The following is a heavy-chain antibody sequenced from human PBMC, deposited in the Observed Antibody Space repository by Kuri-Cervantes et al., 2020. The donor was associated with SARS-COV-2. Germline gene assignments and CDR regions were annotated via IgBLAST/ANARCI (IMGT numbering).Heavy chain of an antibody. CDR1: GFTVSSNY. J-gene: IGHJ4*02. D-gene: IGHD3-9*01. CDR3: ARDRTILDYFDY. CDR2: IYSGGST. V-gene: IGHV3-53*01. Sequence: GGSLRLSCAASGFTVSSNYMSWVRQAPGKGLEWVSVIYSGGSTYYADSVKGRFTISRDNSKNTLYLQMNSLRAEDTAVYYCARDRTILDYFDYWGQGTLVPSPQ.